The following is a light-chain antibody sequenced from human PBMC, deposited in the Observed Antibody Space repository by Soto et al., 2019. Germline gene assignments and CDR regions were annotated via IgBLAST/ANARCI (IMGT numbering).Light chain of an antibody. CDR3: KKYYDTLRT. CDR2: WAS. J-gene: IGKJ1*01. CDR1: QSVLFRSNNKNY. V-gene: IGKV4-1*01. Sequence: DVVMTQSPDSLAVSLGERATINCRSSQSVLFRSNNKNYVAWYQQKAGQRPKLLISWASSRESGVPDRFSGGGSGTDFTLTISSLQAEDVAVYYCKKYYDTLRTFGKGTKVKIK.